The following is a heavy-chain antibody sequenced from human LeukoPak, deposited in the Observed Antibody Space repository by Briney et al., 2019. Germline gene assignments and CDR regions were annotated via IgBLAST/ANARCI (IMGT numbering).Heavy chain of an antibody. CDR3: AKVHYQGGVANRYFDWLLVPHHFDY. V-gene: IGHV3-23*01. J-gene: IGHJ4*02. CDR2: ISGSGGST. CDR1: GFTFSSYA. Sequence: PGGSLRLSCAASGFTFSSYAMSWVRQAPGKGLEWVSAISGSGGSTYYADSVKGRFTISRDNSKNTLYLQMNSLRAEDTAVYYCAKVHYQGGVANRYFDWLLVPHHFDYWGQGTLVTVSS. D-gene: IGHD3-9*01.